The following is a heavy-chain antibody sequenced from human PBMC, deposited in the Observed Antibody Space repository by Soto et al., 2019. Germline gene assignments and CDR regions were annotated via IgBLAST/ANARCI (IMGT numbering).Heavy chain of an antibody. Sequence: EVQLVESGGGLVQPGGSLRLSCAASGFTFSSYSMNWVRQAPGKGLEWVSYISSSSTIYYADAVKGRFTISRDNAKNSLYLQMNSLRDEDTAVYYCARSGNASSWARHHYYYGMDVWGQGTTVTVSS. D-gene: IGHD6-13*01. CDR2: ISSSSTI. CDR3: ARSGNASSWARHHYYYGMDV. J-gene: IGHJ6*02. CDR1: GFTFSSYS. V-gene: IGHV3-48*02.